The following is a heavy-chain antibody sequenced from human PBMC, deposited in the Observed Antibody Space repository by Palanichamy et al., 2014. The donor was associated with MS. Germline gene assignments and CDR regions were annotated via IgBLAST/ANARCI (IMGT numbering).Heavy chain of an antibody. Sequence: QVQLQESGPGLVKPSQTLSLTCTVSGGSISSGSYYWSWIRQPAGKGLEWIGRIYSSGSTNYNPSLKSRVTISVDTSKNQFSLKLSSVTAADTAVYYCARERQGYCSGGSCSNWFDPWGQGTLVTVSS. CDR2: IYSSGST. CDR3: ARERQGYCSGGSCSNWFDP. J-gene: IGHJ5*02. V-gene: IGHV4-61*02. CDR1: GGSISSGSYY. D-gene: IGHD2-15*01.